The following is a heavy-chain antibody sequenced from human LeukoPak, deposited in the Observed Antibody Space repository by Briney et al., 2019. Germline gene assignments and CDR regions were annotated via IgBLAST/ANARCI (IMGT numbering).Heavy chain of an antibody. CDR1: GYTFTNYA. Sequence: EASVKVSCKASGYTFTNYAMHWVRQAPGQRLEWMGWINAGNGNTKYSQKFQGRVTITRDTSASTAYLELSSLRSEDTTVYYCARGSSSYPRYFDYWGQGTLVTVSS. V-gene: IGHV1-3*01. CDR3: ARGSSSYPRYFDY. J-gene: IGHJ4*02. D-gene: IGHD6-13*01. CDR2: INAGNGNT.